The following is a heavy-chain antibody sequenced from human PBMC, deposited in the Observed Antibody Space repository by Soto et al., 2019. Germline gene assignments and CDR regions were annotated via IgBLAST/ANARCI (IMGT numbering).Heavy chain of an antibody. J-gene: IGHJ4*02. D-gene: IGHD3-10*01. CDR3: ARGRTTGVDY. V-gene: IGHV1-2*02. CDR2: INFNSGGT. Sequence: ASVKVSCRPSEYTLTGYYMHWVRQAPGQGLEWMGWINFNSGGTNYAQKFQGRVTMTRDTSISTAYMELSSLRSDDMAVYYCARGRTTGVDYWGQGTLVTVSS. CDR1: EYTLTGYY.